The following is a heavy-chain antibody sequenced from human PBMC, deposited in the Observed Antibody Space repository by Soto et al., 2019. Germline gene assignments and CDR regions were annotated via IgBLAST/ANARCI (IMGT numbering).Heavy chain of an antibody. V-gene: IGHV5-51*01. CDR1: GCIFTSNF. CDR2: INPADSYI. D-gene: IGHD3-9*01. J-gene: IGHJ4*02. Sequence: GEALNISCQVSGCIFTSNFICYVRQMPGKVLGWMWIINPADSYIKYIPSFQGQVTVSADNSIGTAYLQWSSLKASDTSMYYWARHKRDDHYRKIDCRGQGHMVNVSS. CDR3: ARHKRDDHYRKIDC.